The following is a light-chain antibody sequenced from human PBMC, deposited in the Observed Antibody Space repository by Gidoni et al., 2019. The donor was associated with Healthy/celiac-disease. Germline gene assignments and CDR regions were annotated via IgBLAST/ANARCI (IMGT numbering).Light chain of an antibody. Sequence: QSVWTQPPSVSAAPGQKVTISCSGSSSNIGNNYVTWYQQLPGTAPKLLIYDNNKRPSGIPDRFSGSKSGTSATLGITGLQTGDEADYYCGTWYSSLSASWVFGGGTKLTVL. V-gene: IGLV1-51*01. CDR1: SSNIGNNY. CDR3: GTWYSSLSASWV. J-gene: IGLJ3*02. CDR2: DNN.